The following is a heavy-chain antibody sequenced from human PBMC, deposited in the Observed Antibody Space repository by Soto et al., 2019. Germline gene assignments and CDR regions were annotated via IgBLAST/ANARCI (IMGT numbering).Heavy chain of an antibody. CDR1: GGSFSGYY. J-gene: IGHJ3*02. CDR3: ARDGIISNLNAFDI. CDR2: INHSGST. V-gene: IGHV4-34*01. D-gene: IGHD1-20*01. Sequence: SETLSLTCAVYGGSFSGYYWSWIRQPPGKGLEWIGEINHSGSTNYNPSLKSRVTISVDTSKNQFSLKLSSVTAADTAVYYCARDGIISNLNAFDIWGQGTMVTVSS.